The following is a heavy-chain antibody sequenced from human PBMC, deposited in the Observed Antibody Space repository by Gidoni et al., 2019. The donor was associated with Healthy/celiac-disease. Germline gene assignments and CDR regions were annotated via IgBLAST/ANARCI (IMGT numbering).Heavy chain of an antibody. J-gene: IGHJ4*02. Sequence: EVQLVESGGGLVQRGRSLRRSRAAPGVTFDDYAMHWVRQAPGEGLECVSGISWNSGSIGYADSVKGRFTISRDNAKNSLYLQMNSLRAEDTALYYCAKDAYDSSGYYYPNWGQGTLVTVSS. CDR1: GVTFDDYA. V-gene: IGHV3-9*01. CDR3: AKDAYDSSGYYYPN. D-gene: IGHD3-22*01. CDR2: ISWNSGSI.